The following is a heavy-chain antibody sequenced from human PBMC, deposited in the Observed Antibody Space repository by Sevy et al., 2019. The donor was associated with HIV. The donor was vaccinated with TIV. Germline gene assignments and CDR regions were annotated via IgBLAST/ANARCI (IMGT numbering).Heavy chain of an antibody. Sequence: GGSLRLSCAASGFTFSTYGMHWVRQAPGKGLEWVAVFWFDGSNTDYADSVKGRFTISRDIAKNTLHLQMNSLRAEDTAVYYCARDLEFYDYGDYGPAFMPDYWGQGTLVTVSS. J-gene: IGHJ4*02. D-gene: IGHD4-17*01. V-gene: IGHV3-33*01. CDR3: ARDLEFYDYGDYGPAFMPDY. CDR1: GFTFSTYG. CDR2: FWFDGSNT.